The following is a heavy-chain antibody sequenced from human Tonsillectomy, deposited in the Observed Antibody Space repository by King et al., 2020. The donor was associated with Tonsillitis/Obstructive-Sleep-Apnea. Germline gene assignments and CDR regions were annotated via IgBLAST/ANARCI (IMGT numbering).Heavy chain of an antibody. J-gene: IGHJ6*03. Sequence: VQLQQWGAGLLKPSETLSLTCAVYGGSFSDYYWNWIRQPPGKGLEWIGEINHSGSTNYNPFLKSRVTISVDTSKNQFSLKLSSVTAADTAVYYCARGYIVVVPAAHYYYYYLHVWGKGTTVTVSS. V-gene: IGHV4-34*01. CDR3: ARGYIVVVPAAHYYYYYLHV. CDR1: GGSFSDYY. D-gene: IGHD2-2*01. CDR2: INHSGST.